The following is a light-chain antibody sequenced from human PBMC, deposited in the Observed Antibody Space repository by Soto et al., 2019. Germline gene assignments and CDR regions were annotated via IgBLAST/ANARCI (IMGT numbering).Light chain of an antibody. V-gene: IGKV3-20*01. J-gene: IGKJ1*01. CDR1: QSVNSNA. Sequence: EIVLTQSPGTLSLSPGERATLSCRASQSVNSNALAWYQRKPGQAPRLLIYGASNRATDIPYRLSASGSGTDFTLTITRLEPEDFAVYYCQQYDSSPPTFGEGTKVEIK. CDR3: QQYDSSPPT. CDR2: GAS.